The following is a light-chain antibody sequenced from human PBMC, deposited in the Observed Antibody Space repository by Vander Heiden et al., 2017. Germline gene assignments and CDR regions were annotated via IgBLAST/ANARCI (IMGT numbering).Light chain of an antibody. CDR1: SSDVCVYNY. CDR2: DVR. CDR3: SSYTSSSTFVL. Sequence: QSALTQPASVSGSPGQSITISCTGTSSDVCVYNYDSWYQQQPGEAPKLMIYDVRYRPSGVSHRFSGSKSGNTASLTISGLQAEDEADYYCSSYTSSSTFVLFGGGTKLTVL. J-gene: IGLJ2*01. V-gene: IGLV2-14*01.